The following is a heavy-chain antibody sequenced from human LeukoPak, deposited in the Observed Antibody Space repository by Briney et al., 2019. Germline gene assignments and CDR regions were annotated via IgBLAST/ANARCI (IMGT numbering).Heavy chain of an antibody. D-gene: IGHD3-22*01. Sequence: GGSLRLSCAASGSTFSSYEMNWVRQAPGKGLEWFSYISSSGSTIYYADSAKGRSTISRDNAKNSLYLQMNSLRAEDTAVYYCARGYYYDSSGYYYSSSDFDYWGQGTLVTVSS. CDR2: ISSSGSTI. J-gene: IGHJ4*02. CDR3: ARGYYYDSSGYYYSSSDFDY. CDR1: GSTFSSYE. V-gene: IGHV3-48*03.